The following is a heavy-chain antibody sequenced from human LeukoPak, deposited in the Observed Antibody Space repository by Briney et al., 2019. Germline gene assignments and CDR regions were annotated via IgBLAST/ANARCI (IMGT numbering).Heavy chain of an antibody. D-gene: IGHD3-10*01. Sequence: PPHTLSLTRTLSGGPLRIYYWSWIRQPAGQGLGWIGRIYISRRTNYNPTPPPRITMSVYPSKNQITLKLSSVTVAPPAVYYCASSGYMDVWGKVTTVTISS. V-gene: IGHV4-4*07. CDR1: GGPLRIYY. J-gene: IGHJ6*03. CDR2: IYISRRT. CDR3: ASSGYMDV.